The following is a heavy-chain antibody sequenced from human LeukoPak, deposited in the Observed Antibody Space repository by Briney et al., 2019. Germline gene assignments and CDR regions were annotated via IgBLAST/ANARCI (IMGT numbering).Heavy chain of an antibody. CDR2: INHSGST. V-gene: IGHV4-34*01. CDR1: GGSFSGYY. Sequence: SETLSLTCAVYGGSFSGYYWSWIRQPPGKGLEWIGEINHSGSTNYNPSLKSRVTISVDTSKNQFSLKLSSVTAADTAVYYCARAGERITLFRGVIMSAFDIWGQGTMVTVSS. J-gene: IGHJ3*02. D-gene: IGHD3-10*01. CDR3: ARAGERITLFRGVIMSAFDI.